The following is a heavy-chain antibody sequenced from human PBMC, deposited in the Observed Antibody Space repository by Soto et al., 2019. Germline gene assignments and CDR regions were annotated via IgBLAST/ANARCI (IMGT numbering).Heavy chain of an antibody. V-gene: IGHV2-70*01. J-gene: IGHJ6*02. CDR3: ARMGGRYCSGGTCDSSYYYAMDG. CDR1: GFSLSTSGMC. Sequence: SGPTLVNPTQTLTLTCTFSGFSLSTSGMCVTWIRQPPGKALEWLALIDWDDDKYYSTSLKTRLTISKDTSKNQVVLTLTNMDPVDTATYYCARMGGRYCSGGTCDSSYYYAMDGWGQGTTVTVSS. D-gene: IGHD2-15*01. CDR2: IDWDDDK.